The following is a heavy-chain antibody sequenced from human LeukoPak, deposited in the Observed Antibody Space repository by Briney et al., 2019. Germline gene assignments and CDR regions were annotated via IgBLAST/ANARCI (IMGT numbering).Heavy chain of an antibody. Sequence: GGSLRLSCAASGFTFSSYWMNWAHQAPGKGLEWVASINHNGNVNYYVDSVRGRFTIARDNAKNSLDLQMSNLRAEDTAVYFGARGGGLDVWGQGATVTVSS. CDR2: INHNGNVN. V-gene: IGHV3-7*03. D-gene: IGHD3-16*01. CDR3: ARGGGLDV. J-gene: IGHJ6*02. CDR1: GFTFSSYW.